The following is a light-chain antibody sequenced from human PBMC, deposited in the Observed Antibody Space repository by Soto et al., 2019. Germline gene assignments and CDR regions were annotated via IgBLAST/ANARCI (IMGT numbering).Light chain of an antibody. CDR3: QQYGASPIYT. V-gene: IGKV3-20*01. Sequence: EIVLTQAPGTLSLSPGERATLSCRASQSVSSTYLAWYQQKPGQAPRLLIYGASSRATGTPDRFSGSGSGTDFTLTISRLEPEDFSVYYCQQYGASPIYTFGQGTKLEIK. CDR1: QSVSSTY. CDR2: GAS. J-gene: IGKJ2*01.